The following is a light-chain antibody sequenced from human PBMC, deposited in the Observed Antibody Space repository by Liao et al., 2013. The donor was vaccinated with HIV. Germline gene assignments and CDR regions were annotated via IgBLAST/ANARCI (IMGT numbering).Light chain of an antibody. V-gene: IGLV3-1*01. Sequence: SYELTQPPSVSVSPGQTASITCSGDKLGDKYACWYQQKPGQSPVLVIYQDRKRPSGIPERFSGSNSGNTATLTISRVEAGDEADYYCQVWDSSSDHPWVFGGGTKLTVL. CDR1: KLGDKY. J-gene: IGLJ3*02. CDR3: QVWDSSSDHPWV. CDR2: QDR.